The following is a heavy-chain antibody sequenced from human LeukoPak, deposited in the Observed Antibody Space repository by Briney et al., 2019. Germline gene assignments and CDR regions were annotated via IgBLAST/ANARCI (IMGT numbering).Heavy chain of an antibody. Sequence: ASVKVSCKASGYTFTDYYIHWVRQAPGQGLEWMGQINPHSGGTNYAQNFQGRVTMTTDTNITTAYMELMRLNSDASAMYYCTKSGTWGQGTLVTVSS. CDR1: GYTFTDYY. V-gene: IGHV1-2*06. J-gene: IGHJ5*02. CDR2: INPHSGGT. D-gene: IGHD1-26*01. CDR3: TKSGT.